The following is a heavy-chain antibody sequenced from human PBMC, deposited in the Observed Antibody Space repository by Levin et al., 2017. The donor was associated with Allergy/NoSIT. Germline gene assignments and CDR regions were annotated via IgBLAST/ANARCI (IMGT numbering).Heavy chain of an antibody. V-gene: IGHV3-15*01. CDR3: TAYYDILNGYYTRLDN. D-gene: IGHD3-9*01. CDR1: GFTSSNAW. CDR2: IKSKTDGGTT. J-gene: IGHJ4*02. Sequence: AGGSLRLSCAASGFTSSNAWMSWVRQAPGKGLEWVGRIKSKTDGGTTDYAAPVKGRFTISRDDSKNTLYLQMNSLKTEDTAVYYCTAYYDILNGYYTRLDNWGQGTLVTVSS.